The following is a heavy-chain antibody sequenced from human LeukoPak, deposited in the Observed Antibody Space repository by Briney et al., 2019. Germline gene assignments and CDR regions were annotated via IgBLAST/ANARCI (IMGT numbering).Heavy chain of an antibody. J-gene: IGHJ5*02. CDR2: ISSSSSYI. CDR3: ARGPLVVVVAATEYCFDP. CDR1: GFTFSSYS. Sequence: GGSLRLSCAASGFTFSSYSMNWVRQAPGKGLEWVSSISSSSSYIYYADSVKGRFTISRDNAKNLLYLQMNSLRAEDTAVYYCARGPLVVVVAATEYCFDPWGQGTLVTVSS. V-gene: IGHV3-21*01. D-gene: IGHD2-15*01.